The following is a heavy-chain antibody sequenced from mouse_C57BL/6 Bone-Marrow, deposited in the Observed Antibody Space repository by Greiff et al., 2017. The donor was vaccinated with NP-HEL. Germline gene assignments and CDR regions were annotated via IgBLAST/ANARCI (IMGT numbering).Heavy chain of an antibody. Sequence: QVQLQQSGAELVRPGASVTLSCKASGYTFTDYEMHWVKQTPVHGLEWIGAIDPETGGTAYNQKFKCKAILTADKSSSTAYMELRSLTSEDSAVYYCTRSRDYWGQGTTLTVSS. CDR3: TRSRDY. V-gene: IGHV1-15*01. CDR1: GYTFTDYE. CDR2: IDPETGGT. J-gene: IGHJ2*01.